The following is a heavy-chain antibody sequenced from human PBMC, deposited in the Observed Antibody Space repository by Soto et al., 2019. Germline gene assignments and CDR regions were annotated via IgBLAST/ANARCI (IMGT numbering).Heavy chain of an antibody. CDR1: GFTVSSNY. CDR3: ASDLKVYSSRFSKYYYYYMDV. D-gene: IGHD6-13*01. V-gene: IGHV3-66*01. J-gene: IGHJ6*03. Sequence: GGSLRLSCAASGFTVSSNYMSWVRQAPGKGLEWVLVIYSGGSTYYADSVKGRFTISRDNSKNTVSLQMNSLRAVNTAVYYCASDLKVYSSRFSKYYYYYMDVWGKGTTVTVSS. CDR2: IYSGGST.